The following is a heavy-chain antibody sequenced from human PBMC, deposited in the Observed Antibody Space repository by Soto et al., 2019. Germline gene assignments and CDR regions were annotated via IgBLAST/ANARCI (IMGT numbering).Heavy chain of an antibody. CDR2: INAGNGNT. V-gene: IGHV1-3*01. J-gene: IGHJ4*02. D-gene: IGHD6-13*01. CDR1: GYTFTSYA. CDR3: ARDLDGSSSWYGDFPYYFDY. Sequence: ASVKVSCKASGYTFTSYAMHWVRQAPGQRLEWMGWINAGNGNTKYSQKFQGRVTITRDTSASTAYMELSSLRSEDTAVYYCARDLDGSSSWYGDFPYYFDYWGQGTLVTVSS.